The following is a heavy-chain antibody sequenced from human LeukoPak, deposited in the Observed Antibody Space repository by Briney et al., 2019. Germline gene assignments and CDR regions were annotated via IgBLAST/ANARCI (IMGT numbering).Heavy chain of an antibody. CDR2: ISGSGGST. Sequence: PGGSLRLSCAASGFTFSSYAMSWVRQAPGKGLEWVSAISGSGGSTYYADSVKGRFTISRDNSKNTLYLQMNSLRAEDTAVYYCAKSPQYYYDSSGYAGFDYWGQGTLVTVSS. CDR3: AKSPQYYYDSSGYAGFDY. D-gene: IGHD3-22*01. CDR1: GFTFSSYA. J-gene: IGHJ4*02. V-gene: IGHV3-23*01.